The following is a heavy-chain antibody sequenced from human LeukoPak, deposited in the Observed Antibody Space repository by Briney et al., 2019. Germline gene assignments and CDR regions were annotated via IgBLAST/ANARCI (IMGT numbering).Heavy chain of an antibody. D-gene: IGHD2/OR15-2a*01. CDR1: GVSSSGNY. J-gene: IGHJ4*02. CDR2: IYHSRYT. V-gene: IGHV4-34*01. Sequence: PSETLSLTCAVHGVSSSGNYWSWIRQSPEKGLEWIGEIYHSRYTTYNLSLKGRVTISADTSENQLSLRRAAVTAADTALYYCARIRCSPTDNTCYNYGGQGTLVTVSS. CDR3: ARIRCSPTDNTCYNY.